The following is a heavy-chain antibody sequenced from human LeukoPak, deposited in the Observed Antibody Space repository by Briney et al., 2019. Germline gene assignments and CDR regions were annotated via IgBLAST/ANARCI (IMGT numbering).Heavy chain of an antibody. J-gene: IGHJ4*02. Sequence: GGSLRLSCAASGFTFSSYAMSWVRQAPGKGLEWVSAISGSGGSTYYADSVKGRFTISRDNSKNTLYLQMNSLRAEDTAVYYCAKDRVGYYYDSSGYYNPPRYFDYWGQGTLVTVSS. D-gene: IGHD3-22*01. CDR3: AKDRVGYYYDSSGYYNPPRYFDY. V-gene: IGHV3-23*01. CDR2: ISGSGGST. CDR1: GFTFSSYA.